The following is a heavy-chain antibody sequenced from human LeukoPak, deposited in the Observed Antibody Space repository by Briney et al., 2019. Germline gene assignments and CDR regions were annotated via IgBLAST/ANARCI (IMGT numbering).Heavy chain of an antibody. V-gene: IGHV1-8*01. Sequence: ASVKVSCKASGYTFTSYDINWVRQATGQGLEWMGWINPNSGNTGYAQKFQGRVTMTRNTSISTAYMELSSLRSEDTAVYYCARSRYCSSTSCSAKYGMDVWGQGTTVTVSS. D-gene: IGHD2-2*01. J-gene: IGHJ6*02. CDR1: GYTFTSYD. CDR2: INPNSGNT. CDR3: ARSRYCSSTSCSAKYGMDV.